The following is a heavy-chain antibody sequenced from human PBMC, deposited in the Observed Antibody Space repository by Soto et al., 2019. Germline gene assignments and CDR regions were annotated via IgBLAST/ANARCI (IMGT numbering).Heavy chain of an antibody. Sequence: QLQLVQSAAEVKKPGASVRVSCKAYGYPFIKYGISWIRQAPEQGLEWMGWIKVDSGYTNYEQKFQGRVTMTADTSANTAFIELRSLRLDNPAVYLCATSYDTGFDPWGQGTLVSVSS. CDR3: ATSYDTGFDP. J-gene: IGHJ5*02. V-gene: IGHV1-18*04. CDR2: IKVDSGYT. D-gene: IGHD3-9*01. CDR1: GYPFIKYG.